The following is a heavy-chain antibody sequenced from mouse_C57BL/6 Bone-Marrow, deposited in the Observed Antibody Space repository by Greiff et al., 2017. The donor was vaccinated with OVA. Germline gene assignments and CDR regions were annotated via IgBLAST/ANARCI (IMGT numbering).Heavy chain of an antibody. CDR1: GFTFSDFY. V-gene: IGHV7-1*01. CDR2: SRNKANDYTT. Sequence: EVNVVESGGGLVQSGRSLRLSCATSGFTFSDFYMEWVRQAPVKGLEWIAASRNKANDYTTEYSASVKGRFIVSRDTSQSILYLQMNALRAEDTAIYYCARDAGYYGSSYNWYFDVWGTGTTVTVSS. D-gene: IGHD1-1*01. CDR3: ARDAGYYGSSYNWYFDV. J-gene: IGHJ1*03.